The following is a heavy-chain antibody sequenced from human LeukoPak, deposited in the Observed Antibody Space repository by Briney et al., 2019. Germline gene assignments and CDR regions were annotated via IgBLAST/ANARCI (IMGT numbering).Heavy chain of an antibody. J-gene: IGHJ4*02. D-gene: IGHD6-6*01. CDR2: INHSGST. CDR1: GGSFSGYY. Sequence: PSETLSLTCAVYGGSFSGYYWSWIRQPPGKGLEWIGEINHSGSTNYNPSLKSRVTISVDTSKNQFSLKLSSVTAADTAVYYCASLIAASYWGQGTLVTVSS. V-gene: IGHV4-34*01. CDR3: ASLIAASY.